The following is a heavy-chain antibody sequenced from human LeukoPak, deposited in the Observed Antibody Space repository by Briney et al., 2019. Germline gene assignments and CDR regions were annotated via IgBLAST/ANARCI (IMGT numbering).Heavy chain of an antibody. D-gene: IGHD1-26*01. Sequence: SETLSLTCTVSGASITSSSYYWSWIRQPAGKGLEWIGRIYTSGSTNYNPSLKSRVTMSVDTSKNQFSLKLSSVTAADTAVYYCAREVYSGSYYRNPKFDYWGQGTLVTVSS. V-gene: IGHV4-61*02. CDR1: GASITSSSYY. CDR3: AREVYSGSYYRNPKFDY. CDR2: IYTSGST. J-gene: IGHJ4*02.